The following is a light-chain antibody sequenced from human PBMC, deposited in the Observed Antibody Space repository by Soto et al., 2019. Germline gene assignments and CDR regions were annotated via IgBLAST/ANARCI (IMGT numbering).Light chain of an antibody. CDR1: SNDVGTYNL. CDR3: CSYAGRGTFV. Sequence: QSALTQPASVSGSPGQSITISCTGTSNDVGTYNLVSWYQQHPGKAPKVMIYEGNKRPSGVSDRFSASKSGNTAALTISVLQAEDEAYFYCCSYAGRGTFVFGTGTKLTVL. J-gene: IGLJ1*01. V-gene: IGLV2-23*01. CDR2: EGN.